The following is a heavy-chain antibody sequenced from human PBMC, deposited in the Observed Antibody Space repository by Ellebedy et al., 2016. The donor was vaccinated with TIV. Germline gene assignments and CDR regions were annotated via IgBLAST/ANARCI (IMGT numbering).Heavy chain of an antibody. CDR3: ATGPYSYGWGY. D-gene: IGHD5-18*01. V-gene: IGHV3-74*01. J-gene: IGHJ4*02. Sequence: GESLKISCAASEFTFSSYWIHWVRQTPGKGLVWVSRISPDGRGTRYADSVKSRFTISRDNAKNTMYLQMNSLRAEDTAVYYCATGPYSYGWGYWGQGTLVTVSS. CDR1: EFTFSSYW. CDR2: ISPDGRGT.